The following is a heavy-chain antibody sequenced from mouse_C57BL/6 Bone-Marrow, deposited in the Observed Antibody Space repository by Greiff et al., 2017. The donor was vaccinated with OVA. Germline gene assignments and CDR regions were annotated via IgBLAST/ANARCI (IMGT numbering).Heavy chain of an antibody. V-gene: IGHV1-59*01. D-gene: IGHD1-1*01. J-gene: IGHJ2*01. CDR1: GYTFTSYW. CDR3: ARWDTTVVDY. CDR2: IDPSDSYT. Sequence: VQLQQPGAELVRPGTSVKLSCKASGYTFTSYWMHWVKQRPGQGLEWIGVIDPSDSYTNYNQKFKGKATLTVDTSSSTAYMQLSSLTSEDSAVYYCARWDTTVVDYWGQGTTLTVSS.